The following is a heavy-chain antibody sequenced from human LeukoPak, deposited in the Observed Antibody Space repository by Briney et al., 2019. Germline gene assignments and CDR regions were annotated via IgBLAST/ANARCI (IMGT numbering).Heavy chain of an antibody. CDR1: GFTFSNYW. J-gene: IGHJ6*03. V-gene: IGHV3-7*01. D-gene: IGHD3-3*02. CDR3: ARDFHIWSGYYYYYYMDV. CDR2: IKQDESEK. Sequence: GGSLRLSCAASGFTFSNYWMSWVRQAPGKGLEWVANIKQDESEKYYVDSVKGRFTISRDNAKNSLYLQMNSLRAEDTAMYYCARDFHIWSGYYYYYYMDVWGKGTTVTVSS.